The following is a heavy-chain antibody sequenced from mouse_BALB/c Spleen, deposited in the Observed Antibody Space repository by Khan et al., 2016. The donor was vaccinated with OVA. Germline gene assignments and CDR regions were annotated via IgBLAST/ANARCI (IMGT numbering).Heavy chain of an antibody. V-gene: IGHV9-1*02. CDR1: GYTFTSYG. Sequence: QIQLVQSGPELKKPGETVKISCKASGYTFTSYGMNWVKQAPGKGLKWMGWINTYTGEPTYADDFKGRFAFSLETSASTDYLQINNLKNEDKAACFKVCVAFSVETSASTAYLQINTLKNEDTAAYVCARKNYSYDRYFDVWGAGTTVTVSS. D-gene: IGHD2-12*01. CDR2: INTYTGEP. J-gene: IGHJ1*01. CDR3: VCVAFSVETSASTAYLQINTLKNEDTAAYVCARKNYSYDRYFDV.